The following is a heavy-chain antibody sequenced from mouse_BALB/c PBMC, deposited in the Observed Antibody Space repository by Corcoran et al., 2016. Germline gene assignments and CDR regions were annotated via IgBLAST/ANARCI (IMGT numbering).Heavy chain of an antibody. CDR2: IDPENGNT. Sequence: EVQLQQSGAELVRPGALVKLSCKASGFNIKDYYMHWVKQRPEQGLEWIGWIDPENGNTTYDPKFQGKASITADTSSNTAYLQLSSLTSEDTAVYYCASGFDYWGQGTTLTVSS. J-gene: IGHJ2*01. CDR3: ASGFDY. CDR1: GFNIKDYY. V-gene: IGHV14-1*02.